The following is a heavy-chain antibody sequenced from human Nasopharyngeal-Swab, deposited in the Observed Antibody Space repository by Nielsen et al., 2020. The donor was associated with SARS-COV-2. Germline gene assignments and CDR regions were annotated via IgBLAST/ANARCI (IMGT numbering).Heavy chain of an antibody. CDR3: ARDDGYDLLDY. J-gene: IGHJ4*02. V-gene: IGHV4-39*07. CDR1: GGSISSSSYY. CDR2: IYYSGST. Sequence: SETPSLTCTVSGGSISSSSYYWGWIRQPPGKGLEWIGSIYYSGSTYYNPSLKSRVTISVDTSKNQLSLKLSSVTAADTAVYYCARDDGYDLLDYWGQGTLVTVSS. D-gene: IGHD5-12*01.